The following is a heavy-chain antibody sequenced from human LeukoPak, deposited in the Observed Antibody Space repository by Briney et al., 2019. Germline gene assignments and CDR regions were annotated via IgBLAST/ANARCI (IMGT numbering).Heavy chain of an antibody. D-gene: IGHD1-26*01. V-gene: IGHV4-38-2*02. CDR3: ARGKDSGSYRNWFDP. CDR1: GYSITSAYY. J-gene: IGHJ5*02. CDR2: IYYSGST. Sequence: SETLSLTCTVSGYSITSAYYWGWIRQPPGKGLEWIGYIYYSGSTNYNPSLKSRVTISVDTSKNQFSLKLSSVTAADTAVYYCARGKDSGSYRNWFDPWGQGTLVTVSS.